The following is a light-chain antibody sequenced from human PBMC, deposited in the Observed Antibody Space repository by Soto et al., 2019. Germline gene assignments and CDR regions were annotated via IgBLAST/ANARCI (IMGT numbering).Light chain of an antibody. CDR1: SSNIERNT. V-gene: IGLV1-44*01. CDR3: EAWDDSLNGYV. J-gene: IGLJ1*01. Sequence: QSVLTQPPSASGTPGQRVTISCSGSSSNIERNTVTWYQQLPGTAPTLVIYSDYDRPSGVPHRRSCSSSCTSTSLVIRGLQPEDEADYYCEAWDDSLNGYVFGDGTKVTVL. CDR2: SDY.